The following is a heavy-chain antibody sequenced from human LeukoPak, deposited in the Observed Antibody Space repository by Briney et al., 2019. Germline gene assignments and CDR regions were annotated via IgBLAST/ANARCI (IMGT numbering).Heavy chain of an antibody. Sequence: GGSLRLSCAASGFTFSSYWMSWVRQAPGKGLEWVANIKQDESEKYYVDSVKGRFTISRDNAKNSLYLQMNSLRAEDTAVYYCARDKIEGPTKLDYWGQGILVTISS. CDR1: GFTFSSYW. D-gene: IGHD1-1*01. V-gene: IGHV3-7*01. J-gene: IGHJ4*02. CDR3: ARDKIEGPTKLDY. CDR2: IKQDESEK.